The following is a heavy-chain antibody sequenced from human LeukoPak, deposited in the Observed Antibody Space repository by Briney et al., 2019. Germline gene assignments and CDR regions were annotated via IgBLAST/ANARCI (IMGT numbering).Heavy chain of an antibody. CDR1: GGSISSYY. CDR2: IYTSGST. V-gene: IGHV4-4*07. J-gene: IGHJ6*03. Sequence: SETLSLTCTVSGGSISSYYWSWIRQPAGKGLEWIGRIYTSGSTNYNPSLKSRVTISVDKSKNQFSLKLSSVTAADTAVYYCARGGELLRFLEWSTGDYMDVWGKGTTVTVSS. D-gene: IGHD3-3*01. CDR3: ARGGELLRFLEWSTGDYMDV.